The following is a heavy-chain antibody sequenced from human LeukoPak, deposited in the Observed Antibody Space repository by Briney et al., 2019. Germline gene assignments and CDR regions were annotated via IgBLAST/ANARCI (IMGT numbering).Heavy chain of an antibody. CDR2: ISYDGSNK. J-gene: IGHJ5*02. CDR1: GFTFSSYA. Sequence: GRSLRLSCAASGFTFSSYAMHWVRQAPGKGLEWVAVISYDGSNKYYADSVKGRFTISRDNSKNTLYLQMNSLRAEDTAVYYCAKDLNSYALRDWFDPWGQGTLVTVSS. CDR3: AKDLNSYALRDWFDP. D-gene: IGHD5-18*01. V-gene: IGHV3-30-3*01.